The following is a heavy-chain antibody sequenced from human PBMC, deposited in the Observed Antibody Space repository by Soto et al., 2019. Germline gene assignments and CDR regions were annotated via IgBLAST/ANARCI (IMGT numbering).Heavy chain of an antibody. Sequence: SVKVSCKASGGTFSRYSITWVRQAPGHGLERIGRIIPIFGIASYAQKFQGRVTITADESTSTAYMELSSLRSDDTAVYYCAREDRDRETGLVPAAIDGMDVWG. CDR1: GGTFSRYS. V-gene: IGHV1-69*13. CDR2: IIPIFGIA. D-gene: IGHD2-2*01. CDR3: AREDRDRETGLVPAAIDGMDV. J-gene: IGHJ6*02.